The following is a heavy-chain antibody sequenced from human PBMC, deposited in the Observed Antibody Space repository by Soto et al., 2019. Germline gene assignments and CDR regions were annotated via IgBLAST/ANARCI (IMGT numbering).Heavy chain of an antibody. CDR1: GYTFTGYY. CDR2: INPNSGDT. V-gene: IGHV1-2*04. CDR3: ASAIGGWLQLSD. D-gene: IGHD5-12*01. Sequence: QVQLVQAVAEVKKPGASVKVSCKASGYTFTGYYMHWVRQAPGQGLEWMGWINPNSGDTNYAQKFQGWVSMTSDTAISTAYMELSRLRSDDTAVYYCASAIGGWLQLSDWGQGTLVTVSS. J-gene: IGHJ4*02.